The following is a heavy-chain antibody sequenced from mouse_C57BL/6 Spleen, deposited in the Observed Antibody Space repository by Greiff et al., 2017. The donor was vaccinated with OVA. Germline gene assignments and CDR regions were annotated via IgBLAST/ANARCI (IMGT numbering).Heavy chain of an antibody. J-gene: IGHJ1*03. Sequence: EVQLQQSGPELVKPGASVKISCKASGYTFTDYYMNWVKQSHGKSLEWIGDINPNNGGTSYNQKFKGKATLTVDKSSSTAYMELRSLTSEDSAVYYCARGLYDYAWWYFDVWGTGTTVTVSS. CDR1: GYTFTDYY. D-gene: IGHD2-4*01. CDR2: INPNNGGT. CDR3: ARGLYDYAWWYFDV. V-gene: IGHV1-26*01.